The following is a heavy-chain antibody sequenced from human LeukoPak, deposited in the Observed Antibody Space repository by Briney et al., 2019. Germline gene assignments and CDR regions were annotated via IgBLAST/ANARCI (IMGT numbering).Heavy chain of an antibody. D-gene: IGHD1-26*01. J-gene: IGHJ5*02. Sequence: GGSLRLSCVAPGFTFSSFAMTWVRQAPGKGLEWVSGISATGSSTYYADSVKGRFTISRDDSKNTLYLQVDSLRAEDTAVYYCAKDPVGATRNWFDPWGQGTLVTVSS. CDR1: GFTFSSFA. CDR3: AKDPVGATRNWFDP. CDR2: ISATGSST. V-gene: IGHV3-23*01.